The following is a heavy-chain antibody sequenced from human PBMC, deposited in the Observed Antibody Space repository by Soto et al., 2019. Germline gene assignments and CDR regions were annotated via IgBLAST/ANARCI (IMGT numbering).Heavy chain of an antibody. J-gene: IGHJ4*02. V-gene: IGHV4-59*01. D-gene: IGHD3-16*01. CDR3: ARYYDYIWGSYTLDY. CDR1: GGSISSYY. Sequence: QVQLQESGPGLVKPSETLSLTCTVSGGSISSYYWSWIRQPPGKGLEWIGYIYYSGSTNYNPSLKSRVTISVDTSKNQFSLKLSCVTAADTAVYYCARYYDYIWGSYTLDYWGQGTLVTVSS. CDR2: IYYSGST.